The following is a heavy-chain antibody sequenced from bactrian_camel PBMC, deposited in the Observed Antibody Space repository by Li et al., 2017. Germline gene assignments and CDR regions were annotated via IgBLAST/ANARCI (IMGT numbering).Heavy chain of an antibody. D-gene: IGHD6*01. Sequence: HVQLVESGGGLVQPGGSLRLSCAASGFTFSSYYMSWVRQAPGKGLEWVSSIYTEDGRTHYADSIQGRFTVTRDNAKNTVYLQMNSLKSEDTALYYCVTHPYGSPGQGTQVTVSS. CDR2: IYTEDGRT. J-gene: IGHJ4*01. CDR1: GFTFSSYY. V-gene: IGHV3-2*01.